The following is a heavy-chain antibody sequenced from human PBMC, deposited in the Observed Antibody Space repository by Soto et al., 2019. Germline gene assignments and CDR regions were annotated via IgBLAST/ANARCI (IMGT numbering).Heavy chain of an antibody. CDR3: ARAKNNWNYLDI. D-gene: IGHD1-7*01. J-gene: IGHJ3*02. V-gene: IGHV4-61*01. Sequence: QVQLQESGPGLVKPSETLSLTCSVSGGSVSSSSYYWSWIRQPPGKGLEWIGHIYYSGTTIYNPSLKSRVTISVDTSKNQFSLKLTSVTAADTAVYYCARAKNNWNYLDIWGQGTMVTVSS. CDR2: IYYSGTT. CDR1: GGSVSSSSYY.